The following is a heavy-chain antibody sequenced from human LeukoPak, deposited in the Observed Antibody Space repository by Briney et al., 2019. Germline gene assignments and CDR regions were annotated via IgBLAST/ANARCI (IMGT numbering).Heavy chain of an antibody. CDR1: GYTFTSYG. Sequence: ASVKVSCKASGYTFTSYGISWVRQAPGQGLEWMGWISAYNGNSNYAQKLQGRVTMTTDTSTSTAYMELRSLRSDDTAVYYCARGPYSSSWYGAEYFQHWGQGTLVTVSS. CDR3: ARGPYSSSWYGAEYFQH. V-gene: IGHV1-18*01. D-gene: IGHD6-13*01. J-gene: IGHJ1*01. CDR2: ISAYNGNS.